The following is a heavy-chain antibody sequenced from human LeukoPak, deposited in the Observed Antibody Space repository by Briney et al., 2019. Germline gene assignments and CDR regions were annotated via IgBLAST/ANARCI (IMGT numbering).Heavy chain of an antibody. V-gene: IGHV3-74*01. D-gene: IGHD3-10*01. J-gene: IGHJ4*02. CDR1: GFSFSSYW. CDR2: INSDGSST. CDR3: ASSRTTRSGSYYNPYYFDY. Sequence: GGSLRLSCAASGFSFSSYWMHWVRQAPGKGLVWVSRINSDGSSTSYADSVKGRFTISRDNAKNTLYLQMNSLRAEDTAVYYCASSRTTRSGSYYNPYYFDYWGQGTLVTVSS.